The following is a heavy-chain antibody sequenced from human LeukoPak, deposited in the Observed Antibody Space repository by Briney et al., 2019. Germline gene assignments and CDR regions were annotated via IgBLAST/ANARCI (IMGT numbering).Heavy chain of an antibody. D-gene: IGHD3-22*01. Sequence: GGSLRLSCEASGFTLSSYTMHWVRQAPGKGLEWVAGISYDGSNKYYADSVKGRFTISRDKSKNTLYLQMNSLRAEDTAVYYCAKDGAYDSSGYYYLGWYFDLWGRGTLVTVSS. CDR3: AKDGAYDSSGYYYLGWYFDL. J-gene: IGHJ2*01. V-gene: IGHV3-30*04. CDR2: ISYDGSNK. CDR1: GFTLSSYT.